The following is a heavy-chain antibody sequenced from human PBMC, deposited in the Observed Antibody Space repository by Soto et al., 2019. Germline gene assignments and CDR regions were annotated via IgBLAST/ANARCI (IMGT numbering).Heavy chain of an antibody. J-gene: IGHJ4*02. D-gene: IGHD4-17*01. V-gene: IGHV3-23*01. Sequence: VQLLESGGGLAQPGGSLRLSCAASGFTFSTYTMAWVRQAPGRGPEWVAGVSQDGTAHYADSVKGRFTISRDNSRDTVYLQMITLRGEDTAVSYGAKDMRPDGVWDFDYWGQGTLVTVSS. CDR1: GFTFSTYT. CDR2: VSQDGTA. CDR3: AKDMRPDGVWDFDY.